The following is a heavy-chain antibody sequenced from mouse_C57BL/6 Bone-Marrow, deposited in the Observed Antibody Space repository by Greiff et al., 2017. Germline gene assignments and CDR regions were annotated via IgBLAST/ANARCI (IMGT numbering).Heavy chain of an antibody. CDR3: ARGGLRRGFAY. D-gene: IGHD2-4*01. J-gene: IGHJ3*01. V-gene: IGHV1-50*01. CDR2: IDPSDSYT. CDR1: GYTFTSYW. Sequence: QVQLQQPGAELVKPGASVKLSCKASGYTFTSYWMQWVKQRPGQGLEWIGEIDPSDSYTNYNQKFKGKGTLTVDTSSSTAYMQLSSLTSEDSAVYYCARGGLRRGFAYWGQGTLVTVSA.